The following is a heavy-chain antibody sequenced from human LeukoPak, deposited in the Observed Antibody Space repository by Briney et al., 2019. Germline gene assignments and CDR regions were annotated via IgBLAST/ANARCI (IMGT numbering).Heavy chain of an antibody. CDR1: GYSFTSYW. CDR3: ATGGGDIAAGIDY. CDR2: IYLGDSDT. D-gene: IGHD6-13*01. Sequence: GEPLNFSCKGFGYSFTSYWIGWVRQMPGKGLEWMGIIYLGDSDTRYSPSFQGQVTISADKSISTAYLQWSSLKASDTAMYYCATGGGDIAAGIDYWGQGTLVTVSS. V-gene: IGHV5-51*01. J-gene: IGHJ4*02.